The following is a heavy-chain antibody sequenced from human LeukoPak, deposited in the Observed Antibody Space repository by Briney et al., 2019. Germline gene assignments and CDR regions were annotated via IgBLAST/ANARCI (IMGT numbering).Heavy chain of an antibody. V-gene: IGHV4-59*12. CDR2: IYYSGST. Sequence: PSETLSLTCTVSGGSISSYYWSWIRQPPGKGLEWIGYIYYSGSTNYNPSLKSRVTISVDTSKNQFSLRLSSVTAADTAVYCCAREVWENYFDYWGQGTLVTVSS. CDR3: AREVWENYFDY. D-gene: IGHD1-26*01. J-gene: IGHJ4*02. CDR1: GGSISSYY.